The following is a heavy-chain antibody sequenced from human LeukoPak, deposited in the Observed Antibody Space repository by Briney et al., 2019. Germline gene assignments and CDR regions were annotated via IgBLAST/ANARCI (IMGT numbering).Heavy chain of an antibody. Sequence: GGSLRLSCAASGFTFSSSAMTWCRQPPRRGRECVSTISHSGGSTYYAASVKGRVTISRDNSKNTLYLQMNSLRADDTAVYYCAKDASNNYGPLESWGQGSLVTVSS. V-gene: IGHV3-23*01. D-gene: IGHD5-18*01. J-gene: IGHJ4*02. CDR3: AKDASNNYGPLES. CDR2: ISHSGGST. CDR1: GFTFSSSA.